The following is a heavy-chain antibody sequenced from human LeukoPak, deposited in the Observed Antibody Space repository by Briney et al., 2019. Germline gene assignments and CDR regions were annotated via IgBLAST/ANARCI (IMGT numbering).Heavy chain of an antibody. CDR1: GGSFSGYY. CDR2: ISHSGST. J-gene: IGHJ3*02. CDR3: ARNFDI. V-gene: IGHV4-34*01. Sequence: SETLSLTCAVYGGSFSGYYRSWIRQPPGKGLQWIGDISHSGSTNYNRSLKTRVTISIDKSKNQFSLKLSSVTAADTAVYFCARNFDIWGQGTMVTVSS.